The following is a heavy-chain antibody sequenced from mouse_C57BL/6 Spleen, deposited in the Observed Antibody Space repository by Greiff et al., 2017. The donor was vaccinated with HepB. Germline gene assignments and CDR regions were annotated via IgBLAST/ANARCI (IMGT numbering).Heavy chain of an antibody. CDR1: GYTFTSYW. J-gene: IGHJ4*01. V-gene: IGHV1-52*01. D-gene: IGHD2-3*01. Sequence: VQLQQPGAELVRPGSSVKLSCKASGYTFTSYWMHWVKQRPIQGLEWIGNIDPSDSETHYNQKFKDKATLTVDKSSSTAYMQLSSLTSEDSAVYYCGRGGDDLSYANDYLGQGTSVTVAS. CDR2: IDPSDSET. CDR3: GRGGDDLSYANDY.